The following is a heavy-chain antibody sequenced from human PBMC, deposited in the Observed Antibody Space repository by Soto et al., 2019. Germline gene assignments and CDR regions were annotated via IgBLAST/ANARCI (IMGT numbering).Heavy chain of an antibody. Sequence: QVQLQESGPGLVKPSQTLSLTCTVSGGSISSGGYYWSWIRQHPGKGLEWIGYSYYSGSTYYNPSLKSRVTISVDTSKNQFSLKLSSVTAADTAVYYCARGSDYDFWSGYFDYWGQGTLVTVSS. CDR3: ARGSDYDFWSGYFDY. CDR1: GGSISSGGYY. D-gene: IGHD3-3*01. CDR2: SYYSGST. J-gene: IGHJ4*02. V-gene: IGHV4-31*03.